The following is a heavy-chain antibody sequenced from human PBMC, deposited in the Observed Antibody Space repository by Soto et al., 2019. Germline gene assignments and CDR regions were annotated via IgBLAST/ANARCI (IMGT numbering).Heavy chain of an antibody. J-gene: IGHJ4*02. Sequence: PSDTLSLTCAVSGGSISSGGYSWSWIRQPPGKGLEWIGYIYHSGSTYYNPSLKSRVTISVDRSKNQFSLKLNSMTAADTAIYYCARVGGSGWNFDSWGQGILVTVSS. V-gene: IGHV4-30-2*01. CDR1: GGSISSGGYS. CDR3: ARVGGSGWNFDS. D-gene: IGHD6-19*01. CDR2: IYHSGST.